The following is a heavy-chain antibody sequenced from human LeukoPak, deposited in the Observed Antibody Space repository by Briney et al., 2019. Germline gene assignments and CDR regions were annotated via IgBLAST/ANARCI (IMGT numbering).Heavy chain of an antibody. V-gene: IGHV3-74*01. D-gene: IGHD3-22*01. CDR1: GFTFSNFW. CDR2: INRDGSIT. Sequence: QPGGSLRLSCVASGFTFSNFWMHWVRQVPGEGLVWVARINRDGSITGYADSVRGRLTISRDNAKNTLHLQMNNLRAEDTAVYYCARGYYYDLGAFDIWGQGTMVTVSS. CDR3: ARGYYYDLGAFDI. J-gene: IGHJ3*02.